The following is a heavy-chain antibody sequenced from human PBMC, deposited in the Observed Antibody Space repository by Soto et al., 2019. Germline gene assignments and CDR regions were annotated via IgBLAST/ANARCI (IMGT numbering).Heavy chain of an antibody. CDR2: IIPAFGTT. CDR1: GDTFSGYP. Sequence: QVQLVQSGAELKKPGSSVKVSCKASGDTFSGYPINWVRQAPGEGLEWMGRIIPAFGTTNDAPSFEGRVTFTADESTNTAYMELRGLLSEDTAVYYSARDGGFGELKYWGPGTLVTVSS. V-gene: IGHV1-69*18. J-gene: IGHJ4*02. CDR3: ARDGGFGELKY. D-gene: IGHD3-10*01.